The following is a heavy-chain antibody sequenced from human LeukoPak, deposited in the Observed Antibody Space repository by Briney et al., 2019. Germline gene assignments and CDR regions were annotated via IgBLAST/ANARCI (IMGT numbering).Heavy chain of an antibody. CDR2: IYTSGST. V-gene: IGHV4-4*09. D-gene: IGHD6-6*01. J-gene: IGHJ6*03. Sequence: SETLSLTCTVSGGSISSYYWSWIRQPPGMGLEWIGYIYTSGSTNYNPSLKSRVTISVDTSKNQFSLKLSSVTAADTAVYYCARTQLRDYYYMDVWGKGTTVTVSS. CDR3: ARTQLRDYYYMDV. CDR1: GGSISSYY.